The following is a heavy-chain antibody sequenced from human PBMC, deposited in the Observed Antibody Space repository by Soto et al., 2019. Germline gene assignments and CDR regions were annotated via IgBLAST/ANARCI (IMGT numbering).Heavy chain of an antibody. CDR3: ARAAAGPFDY. D-gene: IGHD6-13*01. CDR2: ISYDGSNK. Sequence: QVQLVESGGGVVQPGRSLRLSCAASGFTFSSYAMHWVRQAPGKGLEWVAVISYDGSNKYYADSVKGRLTISRDNSKNTLYLQMNSLRAEDTALYYCARAAAGPFDYWGQGTLVTVSS. J-gene: IGHJ4*02. V-gene: IGHV3-30-3*01. CDR1: GFTFSSYA.